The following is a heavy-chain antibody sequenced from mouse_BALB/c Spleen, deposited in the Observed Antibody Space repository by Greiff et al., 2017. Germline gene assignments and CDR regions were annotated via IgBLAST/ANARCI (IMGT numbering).Heavy chain of an antibody. CDR2: IYPGDGDT. D-gene: IGHD1-2*01. CDR1: GYTFTSYW. Sequence: QVQLKESGAELARPGASVKLSCKASGYTFTSYWMQWVKQRPGQGLEWIGAIYPGDGDTRYTQKFKGKATLTADKSSSTAYMQLSSLASEDSAVYYCARWGYGYGAYWGQGTLVTVSA. J-gene: IGHJ3*01. V-gene: IGHV1-87*01. CDR3: ARWGYGYGAY.